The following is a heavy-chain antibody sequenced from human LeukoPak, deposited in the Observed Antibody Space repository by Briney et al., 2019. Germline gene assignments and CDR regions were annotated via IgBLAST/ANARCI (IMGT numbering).Heavy chain of an antibody. V-gene: IGHV3-9*01. CDR3: AKDIAAVPPLDYFDY. Sequence: GGSLRLSCAASGFTFDDYAMHWVRQAPGKGLEWVSGISWNSGSIGYADSVKGRFTISRDNAKNSLYLQMNSLRAEDTALYHCAKDIAAVPPLDYFDYWGQGTLVTVSS. J-gene: IGHJ4*02. CDR1: GFTFDDYA. D-gene: IGHD6-25*01. CDR2: ISWNSGSI.